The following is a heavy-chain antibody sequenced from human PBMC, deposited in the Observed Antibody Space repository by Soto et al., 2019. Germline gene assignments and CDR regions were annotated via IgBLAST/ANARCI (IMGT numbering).Heavy chain of an antibody. V-gene: IGHV4-59*07. CDR1: RRCISSSY. Sequence: PSDSRSLTLTAPRRCISSSYRNVIGKRPGKGLEWIGYIYYSGSTNYNPSLKSRVTISVDTSKNQFSLKLSSVTAADTSVYYCARVPAGTFAHWYFDLWGRGTLATAPQ. D-gene: IGHD6-13*01. CDR3: ARVPAGTFAHWYFDL. J-gene: IGHJ2*01. CDR2: IYYSGST.